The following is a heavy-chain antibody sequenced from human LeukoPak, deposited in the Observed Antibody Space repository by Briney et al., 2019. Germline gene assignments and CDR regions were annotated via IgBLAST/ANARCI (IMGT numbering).Heavy chain of an antibody. V-gene: IGHV4-39*07. CDR2: IYYSGST. CDR1: GGSISSSSYY. J-gene: IGHJ5*02. Sequence: SETLSLTCTVSGGSISSSSYYWGWIRQPPGKGLEWIGSIYYSGSTNYNPSLKSRVTISVDTSKNQFSLKLSSVTAADTAVYYCAREMVNWFDPWGQGTLVTVSS. CDR3: AREMVNWFDP. D-gene: IGHD2-8*01.